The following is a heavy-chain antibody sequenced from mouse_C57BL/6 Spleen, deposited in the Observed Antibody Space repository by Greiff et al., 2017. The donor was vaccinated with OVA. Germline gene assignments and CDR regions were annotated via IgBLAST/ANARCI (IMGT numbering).Heavy chain of an antibody. V-gene: IGHV1-72*01. D-gene: IGHD1-1*01. CDR1: GYTFTSYW. Sequence: VQLQHPGAELVKPGASVKLSCKASGYTFTSYWMHWVKQRPGRGLEWIGRIDPNSGGTKYNEKFKSKATLTVDKPSSTAYMQLSSLTSEDSAVYYCAKTDHYGSSYWYFDVWGTGTTVTVSS. J-gene: IGHJ1*03. CDR3: AKTDHYGSSYWYFDV. CDR2: IDPNSGGT.